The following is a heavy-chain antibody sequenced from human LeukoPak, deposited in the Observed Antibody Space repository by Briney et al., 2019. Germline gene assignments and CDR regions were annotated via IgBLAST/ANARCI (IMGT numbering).Heavy chain of an antibody. J-gene: IGHJ6*02. V-gene: IGHV3-30*18. CDR1: GFTFSSHG. CDR3: AKDLNFYYGSGSPLSYYYYYGMDV. D-gene: IGHD3-10*01. Sequence: GRSLRLSCAASGFTFSSHGMQWVRQAPGKGLEWVAVISYDGSTKYYADSVKGRFTISRDNSKSTLYLQMNSLRAEDTAVYYCAKDLNFYYGSGSPLSYYYYYGMDVWGQGTTVTVSS. CDR2: ISYDGSTK.